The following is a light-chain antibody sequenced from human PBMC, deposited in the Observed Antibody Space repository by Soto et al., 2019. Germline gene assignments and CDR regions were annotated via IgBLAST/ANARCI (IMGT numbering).Light chain of an antibody. V-gene: IGKV2-28*01. J-gene: IGKJ1*01. CDR1: HSLLHSNGYNY. Sequence: DIVMTQSPLSLPVTPGEPASISCRSSHSLLHSNGYNYLDWYLQKPGQSPQLLIYLGSNRASGVPDRFSGSGSGTDFTLKISRVEAEDVGVYYCMQTLQIPWTFGQGTKVEIK. CDR3: MQTLQIPWT. CDR2: LGS.